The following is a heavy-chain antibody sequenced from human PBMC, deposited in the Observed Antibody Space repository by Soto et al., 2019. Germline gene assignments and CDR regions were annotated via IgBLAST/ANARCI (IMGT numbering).Heavy chain of an antibody. V-gene: IGHV4-34*01. Sequence: SLTCAVYGGSFSGYYWSWIRQPPVKGLEWIGEINHSGSTNYNPSLKSRVTISVDTSKNQFSLKLSSVTAADTAVYYCAGGYSYPYHYDYGIDVWGHGHTVTVSS. CDR2: INHSGST. D-gene: IGHD5-18*01. CDR3: AGGYSYPYHYDYGIDV. CDR1: GGSFSGYY. J-gene: IGHJ6*02.